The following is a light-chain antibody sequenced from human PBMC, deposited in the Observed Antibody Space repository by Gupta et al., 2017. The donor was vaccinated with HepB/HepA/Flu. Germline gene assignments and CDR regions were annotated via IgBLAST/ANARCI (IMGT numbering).Light chain of an antibody. CDR3: RQVKQFPWT. CDR2: KIS. V-gene: IGKV2-24*01. CDR1: QSLVHGDGNTY. J-gene: IGKJ1*01. Sequence: DIVMTQTPLSSPVTLGQPASISCRSSQSLVHGDGNTYLSWLQQRPGQPPRLLIYKISTRGSGVPDRFSGSGAGTDFTLIISRLEAEDVGVYYCRQVKQFPWTFGQGTKVEIK.